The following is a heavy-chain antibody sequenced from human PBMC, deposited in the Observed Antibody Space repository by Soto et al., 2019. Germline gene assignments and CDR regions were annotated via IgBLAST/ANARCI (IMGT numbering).Heavy chain of an antibody. CDR3: ARRGSGSYYDY. V-gene: IGHV3-23*01. Sequence: EVQLLESGGGLVQPGGSLRLSCAASGFTFSSYAMRWVRQAPVKGLEWVSAISGSGGSTYYADSVKGRFTISRDNSKNTLYLQMTSLRAEDTAAYYCARRGSGSYYDYWGQGTLVTVSS. D-gene: IGHD1-26*01. J-gene: IGHJ4*02. CDR2: ISGSGGST. CDR1: GFTFSSYA.